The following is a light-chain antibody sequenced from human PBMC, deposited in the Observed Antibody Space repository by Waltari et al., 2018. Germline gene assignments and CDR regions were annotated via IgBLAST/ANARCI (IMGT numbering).Light chain of an antibody. J-gene: IGLJ2*01. CDR2: GVN. V-gene: IGLV1-40*01. CDR1: GPTTGAGTD. CDR3: QSYDTTLSVV. Sequence: QSVLTQPPSVSGAPGQRVTISCSGRGPTTGAGTDVHWYRQLPGKAPTLLIYGVNTRPPGVSDRFSGSQFDTSASLAIAGLQADDEADYYCQSYDTTLSVVFGGGTKLTVL.